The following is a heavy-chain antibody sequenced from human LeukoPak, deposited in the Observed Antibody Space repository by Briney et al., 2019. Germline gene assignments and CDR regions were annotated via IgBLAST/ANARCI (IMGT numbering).Heavy chain of an antibody. D-gene: IGHD6-13*01. J-gene: IGHJ4*02. CDR1: GGSITSSDYY. Sequence: SETLSLTCTISGGSITSSDYYWGWIRQSPGKGLEWIGSIYYDGSTYYNPSLKSRVTISVDTSKNQFSLRLSSVTAADTAVYYCARRWYSSSWYFDYWGQGTLVTVSS. CDR2: IYYDGST. V-gene: IGHV4-39*01. CDR3: ARRWYSSSWYFDY.